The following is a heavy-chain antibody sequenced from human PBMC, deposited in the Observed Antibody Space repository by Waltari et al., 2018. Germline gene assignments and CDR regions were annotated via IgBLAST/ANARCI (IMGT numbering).Heavy chain of an antibody. D-gene: IGHD6-6*01. CDR1: GGSFSGYY. J-gene: IGHJ6*03. CDR2: INHSGST. V-gene: IGHV4-34*01. CDR3: ARGTTPRRIAARYYYYMDV. Sequence: QVQLQQWGAGLLQPSETLSLTCAVYGGSFSGYYWSWIRQPPGKGLEWMGEINHSGSTNYNPSLKSRVTISVDTSKNQFSLKLSSVTAADTAVYYCARGTTPRRIAARYYYYMDVWGKGTTVTVSS.